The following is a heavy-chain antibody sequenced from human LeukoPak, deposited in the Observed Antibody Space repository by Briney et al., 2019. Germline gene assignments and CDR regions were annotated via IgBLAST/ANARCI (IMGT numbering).Heavy chain of an antibody. CDR2: IIPILGIA. V-gene: IGHV1-69*04. Sequence: GASVKVSCKASGGTFSSYAISWVRQAPGQGLEWMGRIIPILGIANYAQKFQGRVTITADKSTSTAYMELSSLRSEDTAVYYCASDQTYYYDSSGYPTGYFQHWGQGTLVTVSS. CDR1: GGTFSSYA. J-gene: IGHJ1*01. CDR3: ASDQTYYYDSSGYPTGYFQH. D-gene: IGHD3-22*01.